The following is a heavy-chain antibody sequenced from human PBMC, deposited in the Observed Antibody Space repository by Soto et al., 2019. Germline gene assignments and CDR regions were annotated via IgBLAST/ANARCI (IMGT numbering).Heavy chain of an antibody. Sequence: EVQLLESGGGLVQPGGSLRLSCAASGITFSGYAMSWVRQAPGKGLEWVSAISGSGGSTYYADSVKGRFTISRDISKNTLYLQMNSLRAEDTAVYFCSGRYGSGTYYNWGQGTLVTVSS. V-gene: IGHV3-23*01. D-gene: IGHD3-10*01. J-gene: IGHJ4*02. CDR3: SGRYGSGTYYN. CDR2: ISGSGGST. CDR1: GITFSGYA.